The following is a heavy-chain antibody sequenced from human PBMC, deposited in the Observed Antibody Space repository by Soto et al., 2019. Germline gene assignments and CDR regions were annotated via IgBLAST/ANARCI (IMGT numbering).Heavy chain of an antibody. CDR3: GRGRRQQLVRSAASDRFDP. Sequence: SETLSLTCAIYGGSFSSYYWSWIRQSPGKGQEWIGEIDHSGSTNYNPSLKSRVNISIDTSKNQFSLRVNSVTAADTAVYYCGRGRRQQLVRSAASDRFDPWGQGTQVTVSS. D-gene: IGHD6-6*01. J-gene: IGHJ5*02. CDR2: IDHSGST. CDR1: GGSFSSYY. V-gene: IGHV4-34*01.